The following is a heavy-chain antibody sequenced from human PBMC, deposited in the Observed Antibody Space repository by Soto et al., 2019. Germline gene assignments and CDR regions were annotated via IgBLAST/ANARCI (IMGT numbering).Heavy chain of an antibody. CDR1: GDSVSSNSAA. V-gene: IGHV6-1*01. J-gene: IGHJ6*03. D-gene: IGHD1-1*01. CDR3: AGTPSHQWYYRVV. Sequence: PSQTLSLTCAISGDSVSSNSAAWNWIRLSPSRDLEWLARTYYRSRWYNDYAVSVRSRITVNPDTSKNQFSLQLTSVTPEDTAVIYWAGTPSHQWYYRVVWGKGTRGTASS. CDR2: TYYRSRWYN.